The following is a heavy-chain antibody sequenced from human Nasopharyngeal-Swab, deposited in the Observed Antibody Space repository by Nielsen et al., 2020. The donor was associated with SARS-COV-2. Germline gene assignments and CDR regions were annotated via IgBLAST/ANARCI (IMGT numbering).Heavy chain of an antibody. V-gene: IGHV3-53*01. CDR3: AREGLYDSSGYFDY. CDR2: IYSGGST. CDR1: GFTVSSNH. J-gene: IGHJ4*02. D-gene: IGHD3-22*01. Sequence: GESLKISCAASGFTVSSNHMSWVRQAPGKGLEWVSVIYSGGSTYYADSVKGRFTISRDNSKNTLYLQMNSLRAEDTAVYYCAREGLYDSSGYFDYWGQGTLVTVSS.